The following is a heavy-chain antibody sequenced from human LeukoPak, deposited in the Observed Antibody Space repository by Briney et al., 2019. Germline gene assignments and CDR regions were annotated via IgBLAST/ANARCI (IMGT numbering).Heavy chain of an antibody. V-gene: IGHV4-59*01. CDR2: IYYSGST. Sequence: PSETLSLTCTVSGGSISSYYWSWIRQPPGKGLEWIGYIYYSGSTNYNPSLKSRVTISVDTSKNQFSLKLSSVTAADTAVYYCGVYSSSWHDYWGQGTLVTVSS. CDR3: GVYSSSWHDY. CDR1: GGSISSYY. D-gene: IGHD6-13*01. J-gene: IGHJ4*02.